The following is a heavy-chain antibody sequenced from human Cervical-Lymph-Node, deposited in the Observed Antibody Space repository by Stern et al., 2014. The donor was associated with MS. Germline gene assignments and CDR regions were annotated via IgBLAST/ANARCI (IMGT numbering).Heavy chain of an antibody. CDR1: GYTFTNSY. CDR2: INPSGDST. Sequence: VQLVESGAEVKKPGASVKVSCKASGYTFTNSYMHWVRQAPGQGLEWMGIINPSGDSTSYAQKFQDRVTMTRDTSTNTVYMELSSLRYEDTAVYYCARGSPTDPWGQGTLVTVSS. J-gene: IGHJ5*02. CDR3: ARGSPTDP. V-gene: IGHV1-46*01.